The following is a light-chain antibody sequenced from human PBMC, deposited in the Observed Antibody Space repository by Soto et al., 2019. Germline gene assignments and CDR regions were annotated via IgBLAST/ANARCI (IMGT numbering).Light chain of an antibody. V-gene: IGKV3-15*01. CDR3: QQYNNWPPWT. CDR1: QSVLTN. J-gene: IGKJ1*01. Sequence: EIVMTQSPATLSVYPGETATLSCRASQSVLTNLAWYQQRPGQAPRLLIYGASIRASGIPARFSGSGSGTEFTLTISSLQSEDFAVFYCQQYNNWPPWTFGHGTKVEIK. CDR2: GAS.